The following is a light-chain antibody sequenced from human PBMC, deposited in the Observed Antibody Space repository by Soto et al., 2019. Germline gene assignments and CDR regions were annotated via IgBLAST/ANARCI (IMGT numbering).Light chain of an antibody. CDR2: LAS. V-gene: IGKV3-11*01. CDR1: QAVNTR. J-gene: IGKJ4*01. CDR3: HQRQSWPRT. Sequence: EIVLTQSPATLSSFPGDRVTLSCRASQAVNTRLAWYQHKPGQAPRLLIYLASNRAAGVPARFSGSGSGTDFTLTISDVEPEDFAVYYCHQRQSWPRTFGGGTKVDIK.